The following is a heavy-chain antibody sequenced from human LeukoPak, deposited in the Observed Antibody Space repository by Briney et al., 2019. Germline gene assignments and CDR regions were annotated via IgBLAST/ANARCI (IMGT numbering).Heavy chain of an antibody. D-gene: IGHD3-16*02. V-gene: IGHV3-23*01. CDR3: AKVTGAYDYVWGSYRLLNFDY. CDR1: GFTFSSYA. CDR2: ISGSGGST. Sequence: GGPLRLSCAASGFTFSSYAMSWVRQAPGKGLEWVSAISGSGGSTYYADSVKGRFTISRDNSKNTLYLQMNSLRAEDTAVYYCAKVTGAYDYVWGSYRLLNFDYWGQGTLVTVSS. J-gene: IGHJ4*02.